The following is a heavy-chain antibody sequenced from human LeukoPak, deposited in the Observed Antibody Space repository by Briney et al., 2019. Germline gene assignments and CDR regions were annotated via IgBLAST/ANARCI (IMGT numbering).Heavy chain of an antibody. CDR2: ISSSSSYI. D-gene: IGHD6-19*01. J-gene: IGHJ4*02. Sequence: GGSLRLSCAASGFTFSSYSMNWVRQAPGKGLEWVSSISSSSSYIYYADSVRGRFTISRDNAKNSLYLQMNSLRAGDTAVYYCARDRNVAVAVPDCWGQGTLVTVSS. V-gene: IGHV3-21*01. CDR1: GFTFSSYS. CDR3: ARDRNVAVAVPDC.